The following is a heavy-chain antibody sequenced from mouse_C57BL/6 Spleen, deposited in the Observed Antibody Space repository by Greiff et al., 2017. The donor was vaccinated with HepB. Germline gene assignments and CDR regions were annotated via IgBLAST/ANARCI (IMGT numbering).Heavy chain of an antibody. D-gene: IGHD2-5*01. V-gene: IGHV5-4*01. Sequence: DVMLVESGGGLVKPGGSLKLSCAASGFTFSSYAMSWVRQTPEKRLEWVATISDGGSYTYYPDNVKGRFTISRDNAKNTLYLQMSHLKSEDTAMYYWAREDSSNLSYVDYWGQGTTLTVSS. CDR1: GFTFSSYA. J-gene: IGHJ2*01. CDR2: ISDGGSYT. CDR3: AREDSSNLSYVDY.